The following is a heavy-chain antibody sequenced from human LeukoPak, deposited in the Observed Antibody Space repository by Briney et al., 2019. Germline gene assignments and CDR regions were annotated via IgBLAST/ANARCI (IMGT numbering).Heavy chain of an antibody. D-gene: IGHD6-19*01. V-gene: IGHV4-39*01. CDR2: IYYSGST. CDR3: ARHSDPAIPRFGYSSGWHRGYYYGMDV. CDR1: GGSISSSSYY. Sequence: SETLSLTCTVSGGSISSSSYYWGWIRQPPGKGLEWIGSIYYSGSTYYNPSLKSRVTISVDTSKNQFSLKLSSVTAADTAVYYCARHSDPAIPRFGYSSGWHRGYYYGMDVWGQGTTVTVSS. J-gene: IGHJ6*02.